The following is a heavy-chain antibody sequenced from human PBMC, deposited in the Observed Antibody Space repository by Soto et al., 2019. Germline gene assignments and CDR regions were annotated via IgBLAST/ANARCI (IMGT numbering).Heavy chain of an antibody. D-gene: IGHD3-9*01. Sequence: ASVKVSCKASGYTFTSYGISWVRQAPGQGLEWMGWISAYNGNTNYAQKLQGRVTMTTDTSTSTAYMELRSLRSDDTAVYYCARDRNIEGYFDCYDYWGQGTLVTVSS. CDR3: ARDRNIEGYFDCYDY. J-gene: IGHJ4*02. CDR1: GYTFTSYG. CDR2: ISAYNGNT. V-gene: IGHV1-18*01.